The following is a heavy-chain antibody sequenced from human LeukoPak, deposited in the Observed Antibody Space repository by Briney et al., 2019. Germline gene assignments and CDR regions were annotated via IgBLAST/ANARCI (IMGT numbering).Heavy chain of an antibody. V-gene: IGHV3-7*03. Sequence: GESLRLSCAASGFILSNHWMTWVRQAPGKGPEWVANMNKDGSEKYYVDSVKGRFTISRDTAKNSLYLQMNNLRAEDTALYYCARNNDMDVWGQGTTVIVSS. J-gene: IGHJ6*02. D-gene: IGHD1/OR15-1a*01. CDR1: GFILSNHW. CDR2: MNKDGSEK. CDR3: ARNNDMDV.